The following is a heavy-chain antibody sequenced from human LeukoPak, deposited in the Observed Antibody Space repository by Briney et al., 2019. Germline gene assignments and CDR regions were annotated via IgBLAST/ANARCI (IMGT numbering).Heavy chain of an antibody. Sequence: PGGSLRLSCAASGFTFSSYAMSWIRQPPGKGLEWIGYIYYTGSTNYNPSLKSRVTMSVDTSKNQISLKLSSVTAADSAVYYCVRRVRYFGQNDYWGQGTLVTVSS. J-gene: IGHJ4*02. D-gene: IGHD3-9*01. CDR3: VRRVRYFGQNDY. V-gene: IGHV4-59*08. CDR1: GFTFSSYA. CDR2: IYYTGST.